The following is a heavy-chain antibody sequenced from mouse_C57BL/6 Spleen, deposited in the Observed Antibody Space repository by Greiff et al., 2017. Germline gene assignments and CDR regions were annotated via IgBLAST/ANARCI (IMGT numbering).Heavy chain of an antibody. CDR3: ATTVHFDC. CDR2: IDPSDSYT. Sequence: QVQLQQPGAELVMPGASVKLSCKASGYTFTSYWMHWVKQRPGQGLEWIGGIDPSDSYTNYNQKFKGKSTLTVDKSTSTAYMQLSSLTSEDSAVYYCATTVHFDCWGQGTTLTVSS. CDR1: GYTFTSYW. J-gene: IGHJ2*01. D-gene: IGHD1-1*01. V-gene: IGHV1-69*01.